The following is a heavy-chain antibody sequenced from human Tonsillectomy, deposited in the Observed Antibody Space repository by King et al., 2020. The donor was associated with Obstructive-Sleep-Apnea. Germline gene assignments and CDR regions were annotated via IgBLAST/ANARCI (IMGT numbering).Heavy chain of an antibody. CDR1: GYTFTSYG. CDR3: ARDLFMITFGGVIVDYYYYGMDV. V-gene: IGHV1-18*01. D-gene: IGHD3-16*02. J-gene: IGHJ6*02. Sequence: VQLVESGAEVKKPGASVKFSCKASGYTFTSYGISWVRQAPGQGLEWMGWISAYNGNTNYAQKLQGRVTMTTDTSTSTAYMELRSLRSDDTAVYYCARDLFMITFGGVIVDYYYYGMDVWGQGTTVTVSS. CDR2: ISAYNGNT.